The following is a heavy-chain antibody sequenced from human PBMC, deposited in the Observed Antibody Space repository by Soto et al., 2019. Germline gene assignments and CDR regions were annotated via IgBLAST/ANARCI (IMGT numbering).Heavy chain of an antibody. D-gene: IGHD6-19*01. V-gene: IGHV1-69*01. CDR1: GGTFSSYS. CDR3: ARPCQSRPGGWDGEH. J-gene: IGHJ1*01. Sequence: QVQLVQSGAEVKKPGSSVKVSCKASGGTFSSYSINWVRQAPGQGLEGMGGIIPISGTANHAQKFQGRATLTAEESTSTAHMELSSLRNEDTAVHYGARPCQSRPGGWDGEHGGRGTVVTVSA. CDR2: IIPISGTA.